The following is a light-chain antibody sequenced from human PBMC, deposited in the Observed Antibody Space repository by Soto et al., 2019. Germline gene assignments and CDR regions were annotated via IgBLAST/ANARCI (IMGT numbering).Light chain of an antibody. J-gene: IGLJ3*02. CDR1: SSDVGVYDY. Sequence: QSVLTQPRSVSGSPGQSVTISCTGTSSDVGVYDYVSWYQQHPGKAPQLMIYDVTRRPSGVPDRFSGSKSGNTASLTISGLQSEDEADYYCCSYSGSDTSPWVFGGGTKLTVL. CDR2: DVT. CDR3: CSYSGSDTSPWV. V-gene: IGLV2-11*01.